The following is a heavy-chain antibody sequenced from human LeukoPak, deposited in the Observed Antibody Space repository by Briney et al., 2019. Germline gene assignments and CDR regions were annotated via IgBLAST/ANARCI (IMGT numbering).Heavy chain of an antibody. V-gene: IGHV3-23*01. Sequence: GGSLRLSCAASGFTFSSYAMSWVRQAPGKGLEWVSAISAGGGSTYYADSVEGRFTISRDDSKNTLYLQMNSLKTEDTAVYYCTTDRYCSGGSCYSFYYYYGMDVWGQGTTATVSS. CDR1: GFTFSSYA. J-gene: IGHJ6*02. CDR3: TTDRYCSGGSCYSFYYYYGMDV. D-gene: IGHD2-15*01. CDR2: ISAGGGST.